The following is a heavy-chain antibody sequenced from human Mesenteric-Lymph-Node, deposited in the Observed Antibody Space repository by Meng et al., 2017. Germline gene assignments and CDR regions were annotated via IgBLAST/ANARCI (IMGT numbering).Heavy chain of an antibody. CDR3: ARSVTKSGVFDY. CDR2: IWYDGSNK. Sequence: QVQRVVFGGGWVHPGRSLSPSCAGCGFTFSSYGLHWVRQAPGKGLEWVAVIWYDGSNKYYADSVKGRFTISRDNSKNTLYLQMNSLRAEDTAVYYCARSVTKSGVFDYWGQGTLVTVSS. D-gene: IGHD4-17*01. J-gene: IGHJ4*02. V-gene: IGHV3-33*01. CDR1: GFTFSSYG.